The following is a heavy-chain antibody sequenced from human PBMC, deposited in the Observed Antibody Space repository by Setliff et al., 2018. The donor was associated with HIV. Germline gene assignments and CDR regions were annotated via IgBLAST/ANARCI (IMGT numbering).Heavy chain of an antibody. CDR2: INHSGGT. D-gene: IGHD7-27*01. V-gene: IGHV4-34*01. CDR1: GRSFSGYY. Sequence: SETLSLTCAVYGRSFSGYYWNWIRQSPGKGLEWIGEINHSGGTNYNPSLKSRVTMSIDTSKNQFSLNVSSVTAADTAVYCCARGWGHDGFDFWGQGTMVT. J-gene: IGHJ3*01. CDR3: ARGWGHDGFDF.